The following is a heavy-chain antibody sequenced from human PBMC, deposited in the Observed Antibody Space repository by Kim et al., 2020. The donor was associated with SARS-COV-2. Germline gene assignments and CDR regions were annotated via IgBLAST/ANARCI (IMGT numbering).Heavy chain of an antibody. CDR3: ARHGILWWPSPGY. CDR2: IYYSGST. V-gene: IGHV4-39*01. CDR1: GGSISSSSYY. J-gene: IGHJ4*02. D-gene: IGHD2-21*01. Sequence: SETLSLTCTVSGGSISSSSYYWGWIRQPPGKGLEWIGSIYYSGSTYYNPSLKSRVTISVDTSKNQFSLKLSSVTAADTAVYYCARHGILWWPSPGYWGQGTLVTVSS.